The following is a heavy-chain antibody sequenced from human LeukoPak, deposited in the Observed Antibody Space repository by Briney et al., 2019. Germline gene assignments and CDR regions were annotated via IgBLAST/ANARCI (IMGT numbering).Heavy chain of an antibody. J-gene: IGHJ4*02. CDR2: TNPNSGGT. D-gene: IGHD3-22*01. V-gene: IGHV1-2*02. Sequence: ASVKVSCKASGYTFTGYYMHWVRQAPGQGLEWMGWTNPNSGGTNYAQKFQGRVTMTTDTSTSTAYMELRSLRSDDTAVYYCARASHYYDSSGYYMDWGQGTLVTVSS. CDR3: ARASHYYDSSGYYMD. CDR1: GYTFTGYY.